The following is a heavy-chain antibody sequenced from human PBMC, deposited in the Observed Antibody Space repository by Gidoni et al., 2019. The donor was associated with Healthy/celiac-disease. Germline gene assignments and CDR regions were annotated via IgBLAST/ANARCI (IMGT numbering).Heavy chain of an antibody. V-gene: IGHV3-33*01. CDR2: IWYDGSNK. CDR3: ARDLDRIAVAGTLDY. J-gene: IGHJ4*02. CDR1: GFTFRSYG. D-gene: IGHD6-19*01. Sequence: QVQLVESGGGVVQPGRSLRLSCAASGFTFRSYGMHWVRQAPGKGLEWVAVIWYDGSNKYYADSVKGRFTISRDNSKNTLYLQMNSLRAEDTAVYYCARDLDRIAVAGTLDYWGQGTLVTVSS.